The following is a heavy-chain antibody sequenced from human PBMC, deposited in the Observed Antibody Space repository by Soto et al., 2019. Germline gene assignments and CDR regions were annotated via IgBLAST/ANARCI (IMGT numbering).Heavy chain of an antibody. J-gene: IGHJ4*01. Sequence: PSETLPLTCVVSGDSVTTGPYSWSWIRQPPGKGLEWIGYIYHSGTTYYNPSLNSRVTISVDTSKNQFSLQLKSVTAADTALYYCASRGGGTTNYFDYWGHGMLVTVSS. CDR2: IYHSGTT. V-gene: IGHV4-30-2*01. CDR3: ASRGGGTTNYFDY. D-gene: IGHD3-16*01. CDR1: GDSVTTGPYS.